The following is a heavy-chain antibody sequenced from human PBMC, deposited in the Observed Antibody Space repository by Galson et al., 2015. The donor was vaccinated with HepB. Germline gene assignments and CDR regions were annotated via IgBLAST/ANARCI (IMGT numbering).Heavy chain of an antibody. J-gene: IGHJ5*02. V-gene: IGHV3-21*01. CDR1: FIFSTYS. D-gene: IGHD6-19*01. Sequence: FIFSTYSMNWVRQAPGRGLEWVSSITSSSDYIYYADSVKGRFTISRDNAKSSLYLQMSSLRAEDTAVYFCARDWGIAVSDTWWFDPWGQGTLVTVSS. CDR2: ITSSSDYI. CDR3: ARDWGIAVSDTWWFDP.